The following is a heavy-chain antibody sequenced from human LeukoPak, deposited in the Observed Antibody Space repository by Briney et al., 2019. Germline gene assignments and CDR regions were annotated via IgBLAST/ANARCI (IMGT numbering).Heavy chain of an antibody. CDR1: GFTFSTYA. J-gene: IGHJ4*02. CDR2: VSTSGRST. CDR3: ARDQAATNTQVRFCLD. V-gene: IGHV3-23*01. Sequence: GGSLRLSCAASGFTFSTYAMSWVRQAPGKGLEWVSTVSTSGRSTYYADSVKGRFTISRDNSKNTLSLQMNSLRSDDTAVYYCARDQAATNTQVRFCLDWGQGTLVTVSS. D-gene: IGHD3-9*01.